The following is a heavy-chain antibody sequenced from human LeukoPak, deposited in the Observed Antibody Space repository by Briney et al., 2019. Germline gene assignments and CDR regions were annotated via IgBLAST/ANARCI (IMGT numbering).Heavy chain of an antibody. CDR2: IKSKTDGGTT. Sequence: GGSLRLSCAASGFTFSNAWMSWVRQAPGKGLEWVGRIKSKTDGGTTDYAAPVKGRFTISRDDSKNTLYLQMNSLKTEDTAVYYCTTEPLLRYFDWLGDVAFDIWGQGTMVTVSS. CDR1: GFTFSNAW. J-gene: IGHJ3*02. CDR3: TTEPLLRYFDWLGDVAFDI. V-gene: IGHV3-15*01. D-gene: IGHD3-9*01.